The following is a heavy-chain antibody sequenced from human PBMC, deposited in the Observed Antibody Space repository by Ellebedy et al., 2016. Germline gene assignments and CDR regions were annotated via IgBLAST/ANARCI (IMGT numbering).Heavy chain of an antibody. CDR3: VTRLNGAFDF. CDR1: GFSVTSND. V-gene: IGHV3-53*01. Sequence: GESLKISXAASGFSVTSNDMSWVRQAPGRGLQLVSLMYAGGREYYADSVKGRFSITRDKTMNRLYLHMSVLEGGDTALYYCVTRLNGAFDFWGQGTMVSVSS. CDR2: MYAGGRE. J-gene: IGHJ3*01.